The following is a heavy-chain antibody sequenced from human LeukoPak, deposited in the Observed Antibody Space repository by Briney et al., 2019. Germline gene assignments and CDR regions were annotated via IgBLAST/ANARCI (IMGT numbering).Heavy chain of an antibody. J-gene: IGHJ4*02. D-gene: IGHD6-6*01. Sequence: ASVKVSCKASGYTFTSYDINWVRQATGQGLEWMGWMNPSSGNTGYAQKFQGRVTMTRNTSISTAYMELSSLRSEDTAVYYCARGHRKWSLAAQIYYFDYWGQGTLVTVSS. V-gene: IGHV1-8*01. CDR2: MNPSSGNT. CDR1: GYTFTSYD. CDR3: ARGHRKWSLAAQIYYFDY.